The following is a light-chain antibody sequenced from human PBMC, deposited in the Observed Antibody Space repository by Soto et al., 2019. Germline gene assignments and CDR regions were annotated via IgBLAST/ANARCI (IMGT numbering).Light chain of an antibody. J-gene: IGKJ1*01. CDR1: QSISSW. V-gene: IGKV1-39*01. CDR2: AAS. CDR3: QQPYSTVRT. Sequence: DIQMTQSPSTLSTLSASVRDRVTITCRASQSISSWLAWYQQKPGKAPKLLIYAASNLQSGVPSRFSGSGSGTEFTLTISSLQPEDFATYYCQQPYSTVRTFGQGTKV.